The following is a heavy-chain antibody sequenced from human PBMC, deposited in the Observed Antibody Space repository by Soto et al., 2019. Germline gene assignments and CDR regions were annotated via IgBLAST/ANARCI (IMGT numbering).Heavy chain of an antibody. V-gene: IGHV1-69*04. J-gene: IGHJ4*02. D-gene: IGHD2-15*01. CDR3: ARDPRDIYSDYYFDY. Sequence: GASVKVSCKASGGTFSSYTISWVRQAPGQGLEWMGRIIPILGMANYAQKFQGRVTITADKSTSTAYMELSSLRSEDTAVYYCARDPRDIYSDYYFDYWGQGTLVTVSS. CDR2: IIPILGMA. CDR1: GGTFSSYT.